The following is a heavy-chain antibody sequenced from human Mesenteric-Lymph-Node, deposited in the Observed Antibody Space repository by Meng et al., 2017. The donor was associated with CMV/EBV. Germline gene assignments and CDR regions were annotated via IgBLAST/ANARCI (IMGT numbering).Heavy chain of an antibody. Sequence: SETLSLTCTVSGGSVSSGSYYWSWIRQPPGKGLEWIGYIYYSGSTNYNPSLKSRVTISVDTSKNQFSLKLSSVTAADTAVYYCARDHSPYSGGNWFDPWGQGTLVTVSS. J-gene: IGHJ5*02. CDR2: IYYSGST. CDR3: ARDHSPYSGGNWFDP. D-gene: IGHD2-15*01. V-gene: IGHV4-61*01. CDR1: GGSVSSGSYY.